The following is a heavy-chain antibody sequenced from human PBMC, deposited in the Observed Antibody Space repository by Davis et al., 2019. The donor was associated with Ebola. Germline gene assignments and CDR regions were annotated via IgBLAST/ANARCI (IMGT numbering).Heavy chain of an antibody. D-gene: IGHD5-24*01. V-gene: IGHV3-48*04. CDR2: IGYSGSTI. CDR1: GFSFSSYW. CDR3: ARDGMATIPPCDY. J-gene: IGHJ4*02. Sequence: GGSLRLSCAASGFSFSSYWMSWVRQAPGRGLEWVSYIGYSGSTIYYADSVKGRFTISRDNAKNSLYLQMNSLRAEDTAVYYCARDGMATIPPCDYWGQGTLVTVSS.